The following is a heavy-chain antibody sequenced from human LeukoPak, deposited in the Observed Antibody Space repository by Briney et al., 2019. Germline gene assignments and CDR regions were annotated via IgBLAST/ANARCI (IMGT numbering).Heavy chain of an antibody. J-gene: IGHJ4*02. CDR1: GYTFTGYY. D-gene: IGHD6-19*01. CDR3: ARALARALAARSLDY. Sequence: GASVKVSCKASGYTFTGYYMHWVRQAPGQGLEWMGWINPNSGDTGYAQKFQGRVTMTRNTSISTAYMELSSLRSEDTAVYFCARALARALAARSLDYWGQGTLVTVSS. V-gene: IGHV1-8*02. CDR2: INPNSGDT.